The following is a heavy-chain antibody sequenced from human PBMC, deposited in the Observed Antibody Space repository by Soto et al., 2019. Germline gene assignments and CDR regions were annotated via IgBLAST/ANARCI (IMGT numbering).Heavy chain of an antibody. V-gene: IGHV6-1*01. D-gene: IGHD3-16*01. CDR2: TYYGSKWYV. J-gene: IGHJ6*02. Sequence: SQTLSLTCAISGDSISNNSAAWNWIRQSPSRGLEWLGRTYYGSKWYVDYAVSVKSRVTINPDTSKNQVVLTMTYMDPVDTGTYFCAQGGGGMDVWGPGTTVTVSS. CDR3: AQGGGGMDV. CDR1: GDSISNNSAA.